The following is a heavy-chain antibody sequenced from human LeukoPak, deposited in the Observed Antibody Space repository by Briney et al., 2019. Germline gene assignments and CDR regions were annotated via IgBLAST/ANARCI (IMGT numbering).Heavy chain of an antibody. CDR1: GFTFSNYG. Sequence: GGSLRLSCAASGFTFSNYGMHWVRQAPGKGLEWVAFIPYDGSNKYYADSLQGRLTISRDNSMNTLYLQMSSLRAEDTARYYCAKDICGGNCYPHGGYWGQGTLVTVSS. CDR2: IPYDGSNK. V-gene: IGHV3-30*02. J-gene: IGHJ4*02. D-gene: IGHD2-21*01. CDR3: AKDICGGNCYPHGGY.